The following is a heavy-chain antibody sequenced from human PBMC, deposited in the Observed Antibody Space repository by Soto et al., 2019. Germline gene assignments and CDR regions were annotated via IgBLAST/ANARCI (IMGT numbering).Heavy chain of an antibody. CDR3: ARLPALGDI. D-gene: IGHD1-26*01. CDR2: ISSSSSYI. J-gene: IGHJ3*02. V-gene: IGHV3-21*01. CDR1: GFTFSSYS. Sequence: EVQLVESGGSLVKPGGSLRLSCAASGFTFSSYSMNWVRQAPGKGLEWVSSISSSSSYIYYADSVKGRFTISRDNAKNSLYLQRNGLRAEDTAVYYCARLPALGDIWGQGTMVTVSS.